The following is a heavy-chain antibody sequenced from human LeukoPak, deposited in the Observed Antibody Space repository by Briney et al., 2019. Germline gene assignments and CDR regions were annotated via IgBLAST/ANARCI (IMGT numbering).Heavy chain of an antibody. J-gene: IGHJ4*02. CDR2: ISAYNGNT. D-gene: IGHD6-13*01. CDR1: GYTFTSYG. V-gene: IGHV1-18*01. Sequence: ASVKVSCKASGYTFTSYGISWVRQAPGQGLEWMGWISAYNGNTNYAQKLQGRVTMATDTSTSTAYMELRSLRSDDTAVYYCARDEAAAGKFDYWGQGTLVTVSS. CDR3: ARDEAAAGKFDY.